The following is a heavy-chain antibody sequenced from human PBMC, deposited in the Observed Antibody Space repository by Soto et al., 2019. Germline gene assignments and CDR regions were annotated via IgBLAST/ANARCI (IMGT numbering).Heavy chain of an antibody. CDR1: GFTFSSYA. V-gene: IGHV3-7*01. D-gene: IGHD6-19*01. Sequence: GGSLRLSCAASGFTFSSYAMSWVRQAPGKGLGWVANIKQDGSEKYYVDSVKGRFTISRDNAKNSLYLQMNSLRAEDTAVYYCARDPAGGYSSGWYPYSQHWGQGTLVTVSS. J-gene: IGHJ1*01. CDR2: IKQDGSEK. CDR3: ARDPAGGYSSGWYPYSQH.